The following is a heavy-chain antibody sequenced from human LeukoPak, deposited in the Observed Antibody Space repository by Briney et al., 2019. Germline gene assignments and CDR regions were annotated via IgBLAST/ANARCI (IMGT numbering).Heavy chain of an antibody. V-gene: IGHV1-2*02. CDR2: ISPNTGAT. D-gene: IGHD6-19*01. Sequence: GASVKVSCKPSGYTFTGYYLHWVRQAPGQALEWMGWISPNTGATIYAQNFQGRVTMSRDTSISTAYMDLRSLRSDDTAVYYCARDRVGSGWPRPFYFEFWGQGTLVTVSS. J-gene: IGHJ4*02. CDR3: ARDRVGSGWPRPFYFEF. CDR1: GYTFTGYY.